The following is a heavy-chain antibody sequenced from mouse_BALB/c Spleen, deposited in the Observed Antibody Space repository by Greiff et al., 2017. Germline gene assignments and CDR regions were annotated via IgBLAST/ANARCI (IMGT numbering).Heavy chain of an antibody. V-gene: IGHV14-3*02. CDR2: IDPANGNT. CDR3: APIYYDYDGISLFAY. J-gene: IGHJ3*01. Sequence: EVQLQQSGAELVKPGASVKLSCTASGFNIKDTYMHWVKQRPEQGLEWIGRIDPANGNTKYDPKFQGKATITADTSSNTAYLQLSSLTSEDTAVYYCAPIYYDYDGISLFAYWGQGTLVTVSA. D-gene: IGHD2-4*01. CDR1: GFNIKDTY.